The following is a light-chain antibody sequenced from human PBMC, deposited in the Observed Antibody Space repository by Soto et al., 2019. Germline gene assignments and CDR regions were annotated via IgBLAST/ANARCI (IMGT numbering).Light chain of an antibody. V-gene: IGLV2-23*02. CDR2: EVS. Sequence: QSALTQTASVSGSPGQSITISCTGTSSDVGSYDLVSWYQQLPGKVPKLMIYEVSKRPSGVSNRFSGSKSGNTASLTISGLQAYGEADYYCCSYTRSSPGIFGRGTKLTVL. CDR1: SSDVGSYDL. J-gene: IGLJ2*01. CDR3: CSYTRSSPGI.